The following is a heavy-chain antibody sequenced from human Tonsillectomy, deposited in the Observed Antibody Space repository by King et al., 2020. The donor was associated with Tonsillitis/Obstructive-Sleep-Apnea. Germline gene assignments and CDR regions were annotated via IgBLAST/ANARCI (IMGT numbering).Heavy chain of an antibody. Sequence: VQLVESGGGLIQTGGSLRLSCADSGFTFKFYSMEWGRHAPGKGLERISYISGCGKSIYYADFVKGRFTISRDNAKSSLYLQMNRLRDEDTAVYYCTRDIRGNYDFWSGYPGYWGQGTLVTVSS. D-gene: IGHD3-3*01. V-gene: IGHV3-48*02. CDR3: TRDIRGNYDFWSGYPGY. J-gene: IGHJ4*02. CDR1: GFTFKFYS. CDR2: ISGCGKSI.